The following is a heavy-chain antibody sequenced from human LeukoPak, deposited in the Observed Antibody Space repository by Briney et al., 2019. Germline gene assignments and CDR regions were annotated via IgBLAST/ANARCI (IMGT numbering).Heavy chain of an antibody. CDR1: GYTFTSYG. CDR3: ARRHDYGDYVGWFDP. CDR2: ISAYNGNT. Sequence: ASVKVSCKASGYTFTSYGISWVGQAPGQGLEWMGWISAYNGNTNYAQKLQGRVTMTTDTSTSTAYMELRSLRSDDTAVYYCARRHDYGDYVGWFDPWGQGTLVTVSS. V-gene: IGHV1-18*01. D-gene: IGHD4-17*01. J-gene: IGHJ5*02.